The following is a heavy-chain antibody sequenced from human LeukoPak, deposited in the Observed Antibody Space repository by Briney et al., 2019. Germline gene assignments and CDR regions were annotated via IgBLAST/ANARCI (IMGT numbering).Heavy chain of an antibody. D-gene: IGHD3-10*01. CDR1: GGSISSYY. CDR2: IYYSGST. V-gene: IGHV4-59*01. Sequence: SETLSLTCTVSGGSISSYYWSWIRQPPGQGLEWIGYIYYSGSTNYNPSLKSRVTISVDTSKNQFSLKLSSVTAADTAVYYCARERLLWFGDRWFDPWGQGPLVTVSS. CDR3: ARERLLWFGDRWFDP. J-gene: IGHJ5*02.